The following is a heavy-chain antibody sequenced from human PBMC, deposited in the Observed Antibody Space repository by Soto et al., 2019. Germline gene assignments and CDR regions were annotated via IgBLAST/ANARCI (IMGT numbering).Heavy chain of an antibody. J-gene: IGHJ3*02. CDR1: GFSFSSYW. D-gene: IGHD3-16*01. CDR2: IKRDGSDN. CDR3: AGAAGGTYCQGAIDI. V-gene: IGHV3-7*01. Sequence: GRPLRLSCAASGFSFSSYWMTWVRQAPGKGLEWVANIKRDGSDNYYVVSVKGRFTISRDNAKNSLYLQMSSLRAEDTAVYYWAGAAGGTYCQGAIDIWGQGTMVTVSS.